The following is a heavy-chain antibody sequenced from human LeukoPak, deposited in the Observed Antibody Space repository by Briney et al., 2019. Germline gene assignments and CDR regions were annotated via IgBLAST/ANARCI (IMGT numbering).Heavy chain of an antibody. J-gene: IGHJ4*02. CDR3: AKDSLGFSTGAYGEVDY. D-gene: IGHD6-19*01. CDR2: ISAYSGNT. CDR1: GYTFSSYG. V-gene: IGHV1-18*01. Sequence: ASVKVSCKASGYTFSSYGISWVRQAPGQGLEWMGWISAYSGNTHYAQKFQGRVTMTTDTSTTTAYMELRGLRSDDTAVYYCAKDSLGFSTGAYGEVDYWGQGTLVTVSS.